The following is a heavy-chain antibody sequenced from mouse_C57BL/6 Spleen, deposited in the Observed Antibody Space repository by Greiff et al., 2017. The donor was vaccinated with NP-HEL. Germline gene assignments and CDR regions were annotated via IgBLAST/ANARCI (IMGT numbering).Heavy chain of an antibody. V-gene: IGHV5-9-1*02. CDR1: GFTFSSYA. D-gene: IGHD2-3*01. Sequence: DVMLVESGEGLVKPGGSLKLSCAASGFTFSSYAMSWVRQTPEKRLEWVAYISSGGDYIYYADTVKGRFTISRDNARNTLYLQMSSLKSEDTAMYYCTREDDGPCFDVWGTGTTVTVSS. J-gene: IGHJ1*03. CDR2: ISSGGDYI. CDR3: TREDDGPCFDV.